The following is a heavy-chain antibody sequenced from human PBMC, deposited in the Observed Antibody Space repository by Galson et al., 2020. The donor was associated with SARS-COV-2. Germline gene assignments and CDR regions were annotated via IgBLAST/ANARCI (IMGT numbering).Heavy chain of an antibody. V-gene: IGHV3-11*01. D-gene: IGHD6-13*01. CDR1: GYTFSNYY. CDR3: ARDSMAAAGTGYYDGMDV. Sequence: KIGESLKISCAASGYTFSNYYISWIRQTPGKGLEWVSYISSSGSTIYYADSVKGRFTISRDNAKNSLYLQMNSLRAEDTAVYYCARDSMAAAGTGYYDGMDVWGQGTTVTVSS. CDR2: ISSSGSTI. J-gene: IGHJ6*02.